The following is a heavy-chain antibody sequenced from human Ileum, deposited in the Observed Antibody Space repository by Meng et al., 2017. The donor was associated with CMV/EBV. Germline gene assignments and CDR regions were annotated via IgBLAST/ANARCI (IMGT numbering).Heavy chain of an antibody. D-gene: IGHD3-10*01. J-gene: IGHJ2*01. CDR2: ISYSGST. V-gene: IGHV4-30-4*01. CDR3: ARAVAGWYFDL. Sequence: QEPVPGLGHPSPALPLPCSVSVGSISSGDYWWRCFRHPPGMVLEWVGYISYSGSTYYNPSLRSRVTVAVDTSNNQFSLDLRSGTAADTVVYYCARAVAGWYFDLWGRGTLVTVSS. CDR1: VGSISSGDYW.